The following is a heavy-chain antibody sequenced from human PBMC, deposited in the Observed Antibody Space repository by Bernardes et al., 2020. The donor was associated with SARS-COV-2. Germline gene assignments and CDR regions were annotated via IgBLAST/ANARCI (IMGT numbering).Heavy chain of an antibody. CDR1: GFTFSSYA. Sequence: LRLSCAASGFTFSSYAMHWVRQAPGKGLEWVAVISYDGSNKYYADSVKGRFTISRDNSKNTLYLQMNSLRAEDTAVYYCARGHSGSYRALDYWGQGTLVTVSS. CDR2: ISYDGSNK. CDR3: ARGHSGSYRALDY. V-gene: IGHV3-30-3*01. D-gene: IGHD1-26*01. J-gene: IGHJ4*02.